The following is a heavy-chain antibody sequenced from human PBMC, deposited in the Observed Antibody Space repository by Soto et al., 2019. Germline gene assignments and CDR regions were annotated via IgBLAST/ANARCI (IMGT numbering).Heavy chain of an antibody. Sequence: QVQLVESGGGVVQPGRSLRVSCAASGFTFSDYGIYWVRQAPGKGLEWVALISYDGNNREYGDSVKGRFTIPRDNSKNTLYLQMNSLRVEDTAVYYCTFGDNSFDYWCQGTLVTVSS. CDR2: ISYDGNNR. D-gene: IGHD1-20*01. J-gene: IGHJ4*02. CDR3: TFGDNSFDY. V-gene: IGHV3-30*03. CDR1: GFTFSDYG.